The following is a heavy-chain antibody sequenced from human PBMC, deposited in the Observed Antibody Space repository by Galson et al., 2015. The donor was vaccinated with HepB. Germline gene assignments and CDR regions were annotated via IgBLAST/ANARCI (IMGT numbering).Heavy chain of an antibody. J-gene: IGHJ4*02. CDR1: GFTFSDHY. V-gene: IGHV3-72*01. Sequence: SLRLSCAASGFTFSDHYMDWVRQAPGKGLEWVGRTRNKANSYATEYAASVKGRFTISRDDSKNSLYLQMNSLKTEDTAVYYCARELYSGSDLLGYWGQGTLVTVSS. CDR2: TRNKANSYAT. D-gene: IGHD1-26*01. CDR3: ARELYSGSDLLGY.